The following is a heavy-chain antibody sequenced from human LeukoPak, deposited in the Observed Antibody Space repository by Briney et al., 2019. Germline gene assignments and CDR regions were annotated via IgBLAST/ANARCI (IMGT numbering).Heavy chain of an antibody. CDR1: GYSISSGYY. J-gene: IGHJ4*02. CDR3: ARDWVGATGSDY. Sequence: SETLSLTCTVSGYSISSGYYWGWIRQPPGKGLEWIGSIYHSGSTYYNPSLKSRVTISVDTSKNQFSLKLSSVTAADTAVYYCARDWVGATGSDYWGQGTLVTVSS. D-gene: IGHD1-26*01. CDR2: IYHSGST. V-gene: IGHV4-38-2*02.